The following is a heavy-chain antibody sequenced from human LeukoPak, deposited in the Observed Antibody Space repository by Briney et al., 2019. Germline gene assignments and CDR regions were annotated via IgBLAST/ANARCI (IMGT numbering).Heavy chain of an antibody. J-gene: IGHJ4*02. CDR1: GGSFSGYY. D-gene: IGHD3-16*01. CDR3: ASLRRGELYSLGY. V-gene: IGHV4-34*01. Sequence: PSETLFLTCAVYGGSFSGYYWSWIRQPPGKGLEWIGDINHSGSTNYNPALKSRVTIPVDTSKNQFSLKLSSVTAADTAVYYCASLRRGELYSLGYWGQGTLVTVSS. CDR2: INHSGST.